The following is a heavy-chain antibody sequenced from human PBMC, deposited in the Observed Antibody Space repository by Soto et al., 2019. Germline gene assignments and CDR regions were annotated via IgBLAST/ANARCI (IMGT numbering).Heavy chain of an antibody. D-gene: IGHD3-10*01. CDR2: IVPILGVP. CDR3: ARGRYAYGSGRTIDS. V-gene: IGHV1-69*02. Sequence: QVQLVQSGAEVKKPGSSVKVSCKASGGTFSSYTVSWVRQAPGQGLEWMGRIVPILGVPNYAQRFQGRVTITADKGTNTAYMELSSLRSEDTAVYYCARGRYAYGSGRTIDSWGQGTLVTVSP. CDR1: GGTFSSYT. J-gene: IGHJ4*02.